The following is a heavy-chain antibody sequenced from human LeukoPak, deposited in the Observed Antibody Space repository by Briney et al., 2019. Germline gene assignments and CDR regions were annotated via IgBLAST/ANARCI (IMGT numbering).Heavy chain of an antibody. CDR2: IYPSDSDT. J-gene: IGHJ4*02. V-gene: IGHV5-51*01. CDR1: GYSFTNYW. CDR3: ARRSGSFQGDYNFDY. D-gene: IGHD1-26*01. Sequence: GESLKISCKGSGYSFTNYWIAWVRQMPGKGLEWMGIIYPSDSDTRYSPSFQGQVTISVDKSISTAYLQWSSLKASDTAMYYCARRSGSFQGDYNFDYWGQGTLVTVSS.